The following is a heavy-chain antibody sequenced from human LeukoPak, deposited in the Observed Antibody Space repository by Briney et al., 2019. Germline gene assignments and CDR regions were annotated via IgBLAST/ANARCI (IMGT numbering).Heavy chain of an antibody. CDR1: GGTFSSYA. CDR2: IIPSFGTA. CDR3: ACGGDIVVPGY. Sequence: GASVKVSCKASGGTFSSYAISWVRQAPGQGLEWMGGIIPSFGTANYAQKFQGRVTITADESTSTAYMELSSLRSEDTAVYYCACGGDIVVPGYWGQGTLVTVSS. J-gene: IGHJ4*02. D-gene: IGHD2-2*01. V-gene: IGHV1-69*13.